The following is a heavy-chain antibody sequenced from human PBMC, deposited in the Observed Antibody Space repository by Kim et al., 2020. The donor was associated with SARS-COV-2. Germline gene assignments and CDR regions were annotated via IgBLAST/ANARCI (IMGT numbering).Heavy chain of an antibody. J-gene: IGHJ6*02. V-gene: IGHV3-11*04. Sequence: RGSLRLSCAASGFTFSDYYMSWIRQAPGKGLEWVSYISSSGSTIYYADSVKGRFTISRDNAKNSLYLQMNSLRAEDTAVYYCARDMLTYYYGSGSYYYYYGMDVWAQGTTVTVSS. CDR3: ARDMLTYYYGSGSYYYYYGMDV. D-gene: IGHD3-10*01. CDR1: GFTFSDYY. CDR2: ISSSGSTI.